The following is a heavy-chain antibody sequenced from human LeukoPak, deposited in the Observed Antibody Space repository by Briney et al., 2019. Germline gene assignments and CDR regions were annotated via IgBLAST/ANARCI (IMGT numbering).Heavy chain of an antibody. CDR3: ARDPGRLGYPPYGDY. Sequence: ASVKVSCKASGYTFTSYGISWVRQAPGQGLEWMGWISAYNGNTNYAQKLQGRVTMTTDTSTSTAYMELRSLRSDDTAVYYCARDPGRLGYPPYGDYWGQGTLVTVSS. D-gene: IGHD6-25*01. CDR2: ISAYNGNT. CDR1: GYTFTSYG. V-gene: IGHV1-18*01. J-gene: IGHJ4*02.